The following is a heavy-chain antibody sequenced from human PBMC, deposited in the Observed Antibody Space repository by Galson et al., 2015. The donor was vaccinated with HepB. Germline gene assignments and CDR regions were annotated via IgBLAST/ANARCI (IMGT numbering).Heavy chain of an antibody. CDR1: GFTFSSYG. Sequence: SLRLSCAASGFTFSSYGMHWVRQAPGKGLEWVAVIWYDGSNKYYADSVKGRFTISRDNSKNTLYLQMNSLRAEDTAVYYCARETYYYGSAWFDPWGQGTLVTVSS. V-gene: IGHV3-33*01. CDR2: IWYDGSNK. D-gene: IGHD3-10*01. J-gene: IGHJ5*02. CDR3: ARETYYYGSAWFDP.